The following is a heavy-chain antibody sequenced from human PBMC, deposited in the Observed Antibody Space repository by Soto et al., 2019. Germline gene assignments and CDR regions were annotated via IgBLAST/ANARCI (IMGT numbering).Heavy chain of an antibody. J-gene: IGHJ3*02. V-gene: IGHV3-23*01. D-gene: IGHD5-18*01. CDR1: GFTVSSHS. CDR3: AREAYTAGAFDI. CDR2: ITADGGT. Sequence: GGSLRLSCEGSGFTVSSHSMTWIRQAPGKGPEWVSTITADGGTYYADSVKGRFAMSRDTSESTLYLQMNSLGAEDTAVYYCAREAYTAGAFDIWGQGTMVTVSS.